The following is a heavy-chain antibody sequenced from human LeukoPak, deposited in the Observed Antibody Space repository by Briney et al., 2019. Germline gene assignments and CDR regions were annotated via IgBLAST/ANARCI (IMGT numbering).Heavy chain of an antibody. CDR1: GFTLRSHA. CDR3: AKDFRIGYSAHFDY. CDR2: IYENGGTT. Sequence: GGSLRLSCVGSGFTLRSHAMSWVRQAPEKGLEFVSGIYENGGTTYYADSVKGRFSISRDNSKNTLYLQMDSLRGEDTAVYYCAKDFRIGYSAHFDYWGQGALVTVSS. J-gene: IGHJ4*02. V-gene: IGHV3-23*01. D-gene: IGHD2-21*01.